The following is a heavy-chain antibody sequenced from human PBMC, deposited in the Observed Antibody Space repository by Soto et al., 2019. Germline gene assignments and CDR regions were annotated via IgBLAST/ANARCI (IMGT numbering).Heavy chain of an antibody. Sequence: ASVKVSCKASGYTFTSYDINWVRQATGQGLEWMGWMNPNSGNTGYAQKFQGRVTMTRNTSISTAYMELSSLRSEDTAVYYCARSNYEGHCYYYGMDVWGQGTTVTV. CDR2: MNPNSGNT. CDR3: ARSNYEGHCYYYGMDV. V-gene: IGHV1-8*01. CDR1: GYTFTSYD. J-gene: IGHJ6*02. D-gene: IGHD4-4*01.